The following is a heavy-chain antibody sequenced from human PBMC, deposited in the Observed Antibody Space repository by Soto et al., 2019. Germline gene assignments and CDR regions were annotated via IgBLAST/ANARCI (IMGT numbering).Heavy chain of an antibody. Sequence: QVQLVQSGAEVKKPGASVKVSCKASGYTFTSYDINWVRQATGQGLEWMGWMNPNSGNTGYAQKCQGRVTMTRNTSISTAYMELSSLRSEDTAVYYCARVKGGGRRLLLWFGEFDYWGQGTLVTVSS. V-gene: IGHV1-8*01. CDR1: GYTFTSYD. J-gene: IGHJ4*02. CDR3: ARVKGGGRRLLLWFGEFDY. CDR2: MNPNSGNT. D-gene: IGHD3-10*01.